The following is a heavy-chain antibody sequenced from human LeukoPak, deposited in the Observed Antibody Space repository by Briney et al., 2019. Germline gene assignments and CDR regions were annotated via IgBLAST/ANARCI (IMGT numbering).Heavy chain of an antibody. V-gene: IGHV4-39*01. Sequence: SETLSLTCTVSGDSISSSSYYWGWIRQPPGKGLEWIGNIYYSGSTYYNPSLRSRLTISLDTSKNQFSLTLSSVTAADTAVYYCARQGFDYYDSSGYFLFDYWGQGTLVTVSS. CDR1: GDSISSSSYY. J-gene: IGHJ4*02. CDR2: IYYSGST. CDR3: ARQGFDYYDSSGYFLFDY. D-gene: IGHD3-22*01.